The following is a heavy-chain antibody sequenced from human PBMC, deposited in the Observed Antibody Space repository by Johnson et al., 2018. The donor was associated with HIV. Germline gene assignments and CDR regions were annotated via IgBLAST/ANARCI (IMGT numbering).Heavy chain of an antibody. CDR1: GFTFSSYA. CDR3: AKAWELLGRRAALDI. CDR2: ISYAGSNK. J-gene: IGHJ3*02. D-gene: IGHD1-26*01. Sequence: QVQLVESGGGVVQPGRSLRLSCAASGFTFSSYAMHWVRQAPGKGLEWVAVISYAGSNKYYADYVKGRFTISRDTSKTTLYLQMNSLRAEDTAVDYCAKAWELLGRRAALDIWGQGTMVTVSS. V-gene: IGHV3-30-3*01.